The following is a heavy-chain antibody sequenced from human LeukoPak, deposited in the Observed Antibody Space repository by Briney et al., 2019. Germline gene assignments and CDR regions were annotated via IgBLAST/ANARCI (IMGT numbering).Heavy chain of an antibody. CDR1: GGSVSSNIYY. CDR3: AKAWSYWAYFAY. D-gene: IGHD3-10*01. J-gene: IGHJ4*02. V-gene: IGHV4-61*01. Sequence: SETLSLTCTVSGGSVSSNIYYWNWIRQPPGKGLEWIGYIYYSGSTNYNPSLKSRVTISVDTSKNQFSLKLTSLTAADTAVYYCAKAWSYWAYFAYWGQGTLVTVSS. CDR2: IYYSGST.